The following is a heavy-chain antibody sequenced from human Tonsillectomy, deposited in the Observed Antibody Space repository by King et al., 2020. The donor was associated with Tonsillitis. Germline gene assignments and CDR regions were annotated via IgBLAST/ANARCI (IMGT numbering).Heavy chain of an antibody. CDR1: GGSIRSGGYS. Sequence: QLQESGSGLVKPSQTLSLTCAVSGGSIRSGGYSWSWIRQPPGKGLEWIGYIYHTGSPYYNPSLKSRVTISVDRSENQFSLRLNSVTAADTAVYYCARGSLPYDSWGGYYFEGVFFDYWGQGTLVTVSS. V-gene: IGHV4-30-2*01. CDR2: IYHTGSP. J-gene: IGHJ4*02. CDR3: ARGSLPYDSWGGYYFEGVFFDY. D-gene: IGHD3-3*01.